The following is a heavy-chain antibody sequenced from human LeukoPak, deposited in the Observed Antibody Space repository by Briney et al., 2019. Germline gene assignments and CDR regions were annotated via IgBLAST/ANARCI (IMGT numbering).Heavy chain of an antibody. J-gene: IGHJ4*02. D-gene: IGHD5-24*01. Sequence: ASVKVSCKASGYTFTGYYMHWVRQAPGQGLEWMGRINPNSGGTNYAQKFQGRVTRTRDTSISTAYMELSRLRSDDTAVYYCARDRRMATTTFDYWGQGTLVTVSS. CDR3: ARDRRMATTTFDY. CDR1: GYTFTGYY. CDR2: INPNSGGT. V-gene: IGHV1-2*06.